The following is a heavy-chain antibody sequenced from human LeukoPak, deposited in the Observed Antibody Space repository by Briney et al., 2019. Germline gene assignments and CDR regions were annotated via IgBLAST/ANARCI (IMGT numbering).Heavy chain of an antibody. J-gene: IGHJ4*02. Sequence: SETLSLTCTVSGGSISSGYYWGWIRQPPGKGLEWIGTFHHSGSTYYNPSLKSRVTISVDTSKNQFSLKVSSVTAADTAVYYCARGWSYYPNNNPSDYWGQGTPVTVSS. CDR3: ARGWSYYPNNNPSDY. D-gene: IGHD1-26*01. CDR1: GGSISSGYY. CDR2: FHHSGST. V-gene: IGHV4-38-2*02.